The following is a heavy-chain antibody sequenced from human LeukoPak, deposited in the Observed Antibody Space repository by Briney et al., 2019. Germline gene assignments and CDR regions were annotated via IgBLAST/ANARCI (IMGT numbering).Heavy chain of an antibody. D-gene: IGHD3-16*01. CDR2: IIPIFGTA. Sequence: ASVKVSCKASGGTFSSYAISWVRQAPGQGLEWMGGIIPIFGTANYAQRFQGRVTITTDESTSTAYMEPSSLRSEDTAVYYCARGHAGGYYYYMDVWGKGTTVTVSS. CDR3: ARGHAGGYYYYMDV. CDR1: GGTFSSYA. V-gene: IGHV1-69*05. J-gene: IGHJ6*03.